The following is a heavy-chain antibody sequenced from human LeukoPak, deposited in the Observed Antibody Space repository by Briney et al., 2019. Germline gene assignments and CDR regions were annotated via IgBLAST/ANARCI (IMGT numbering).Heavy chain of an antibody. CDR3: ARVVHYYGSGSYYPLAY. D-gene: IGHD3-10*01. Sequence: ASVKVSCKASGYTFTGYYIHWVRQAPGQGLEWMGWINPNSGGTNYAQKFQGRVTMTRDTSISTAYMELSRLRSDDTAVYYCARVVHYYGSGSYYPLAYWGQGTLVTVSS. V-gene: IGHV1-2*02. CDR1: GYTFTGYY. J-gene: IGHJ4*02. CDR2: INPNSGGT.